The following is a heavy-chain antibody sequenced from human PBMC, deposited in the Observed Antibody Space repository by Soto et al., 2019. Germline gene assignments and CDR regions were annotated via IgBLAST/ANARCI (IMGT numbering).Heavy chain of an antibody. Sequence: GGSLRLSCEGSGFRFSSYAIHWARQAPSKGLEWVAVISYDGINKYYGESVRGRFTISRDDSKSTLYLQMNSLRAEDTAIYYCGRDNMIQLWPPTSVDFWGQGALVTVSS. CDR1: GFRFSSYA. CDR2: ISYDGINK. D-gene: IGHD5-18*01. CDR3: GRDNMIQLWPPTSVDF. V-gene: IGHV3-30*04. J-gene: IGHJ4*02.